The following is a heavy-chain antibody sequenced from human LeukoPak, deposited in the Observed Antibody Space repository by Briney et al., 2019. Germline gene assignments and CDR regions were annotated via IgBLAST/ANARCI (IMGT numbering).Heavy chain of an antibody. V-gene: IGHV3-21*01. J-gene: IGHJ6*02. CDR3: ARVRQRLVAYGMDV. Sequence: GGSLRLSCAASGFTFSDYSMNWVRQAPGKGLEWVSSISSSSTYIYYADSVKGRFTISRDNAKNSLYLQMNSLRAEDTAVYYCARVRQRLVAYGMDVRGQGTTVTVSS. CDR1: GFTFSDYS. CDR2: ISSSSTYI. D-gene: IGHD6-13*01.